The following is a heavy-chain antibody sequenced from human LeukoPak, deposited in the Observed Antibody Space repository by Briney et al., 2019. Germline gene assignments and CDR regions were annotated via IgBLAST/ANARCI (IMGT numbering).Heavy chain of an antibody. V-gene: IGHV3-23*01. J-gene: IGHJ6*03. CDR3: AKGGAIFRVDDYYYLDV. Sequence: GGSLRLSCAASGFTFSSYAMNWVRQAPGKGLEWVSAISGSGGSTYYADSVKGRFTISRDNAKNTLYLQMNSLRAEDTAVYYGAKGGAIFRVDDYYYLDVWGKGTTVTVSS. CDR1: GFTFSSYA. D-gene: IGHD3-3*01. CDR2: ISGSGGST.